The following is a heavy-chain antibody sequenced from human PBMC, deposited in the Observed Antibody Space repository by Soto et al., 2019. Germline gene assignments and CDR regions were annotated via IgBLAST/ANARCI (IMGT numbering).Heavy chain of an antibody. Sequence: SVKVSCKASGGTFSSYAISWVRQAPGQGLEWMGGIIPIFGTANYAQKFQGRVTMTTDTSTSTAYMELRSLRSDDTAVYYCARADDYIWGSYRYPLNFDYWGQGTLVTVSS. J-gene: IGHJ4*02. CDR1: GGTFSSYA. CDR2: IIPIFGTA. CDR3: ARADDYIWGSYRYPLNFDY. V-gene: IGHV1-69*05. D-gene: IGHD3-16*02.